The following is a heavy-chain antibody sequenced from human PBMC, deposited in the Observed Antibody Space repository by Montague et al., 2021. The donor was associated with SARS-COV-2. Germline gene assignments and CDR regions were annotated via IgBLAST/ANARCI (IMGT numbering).Heavy chain of an antibody. CDR2: ISSSSSYI. CDR3: ARSHELWFGENPQGPGAFDI. J-gene: IGHJ3*02. CDR1: GFTFSSYS. Sequence: SLRLSCAASGFTFSSYSMNWVRQAPGKGLGWVSSISSSSSYIYCADSVKGRFTISRDNAKNSLYLQMNSLRAEDTAVYYCARSHELWFGENPQGPGAFDIWGQGTMVTVSS. V-gene: IGHV3-21*01. D-gene: IGHD3-10*01.